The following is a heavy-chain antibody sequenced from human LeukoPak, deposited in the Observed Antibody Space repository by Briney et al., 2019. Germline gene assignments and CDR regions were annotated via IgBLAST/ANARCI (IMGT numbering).Heavy chain of an antibody. CDR3: ARDMDGGLGYYYYYMDV. D-gene: IGHD3-10*01. CDR1: GYTFTGYY. J-gene: IGHJ6*03. Sequence: GASVKVSCKASGYTFTGYYMHWVRQAPGQGLEWMGWINPNSGATNYAQKFQGRVTMTRDTSISTAYMELSRLRSDDTAVYYCARDMDGGLGYYYYYMDVWGKGTTVTISS. CDR2: INPNSGAT. V-gene: IGHV1-2*02.